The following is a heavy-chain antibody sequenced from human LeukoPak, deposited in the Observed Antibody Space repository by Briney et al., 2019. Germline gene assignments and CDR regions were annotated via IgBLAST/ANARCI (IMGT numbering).Heavy chain of an antibody. D-gene: IGHD3-10*01. CDR1: GFIFSSYG. CDR2: TRYDGSDK. V-gene: IGHV3-30*02. CDR3: AREDYYGSAYNWFDP. Sequence: GSLRLSCAASGFIFSSYGMHWVRQAPGKGPEWVAFTRYDGSDKYYADSVKGRFTISRDNSKNTLYLQMNSLRAEDTAVYYCAREDYYGSAYNWFDPWGQGTLVTVSS. J-gene: IGHJ5*02.